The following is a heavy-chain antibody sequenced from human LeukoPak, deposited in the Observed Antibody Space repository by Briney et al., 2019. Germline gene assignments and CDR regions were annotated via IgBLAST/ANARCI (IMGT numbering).Heavy chain of an antibody. CDR2: INPSGGST. CDR3: VRVPYYYDSSGYYGDY. CDR1: GYTFTSYY. V-gene: IGHV1-46*01. Sequence: ASVKVSCKASGYTFTSYYMHWVRQAPGQGLEWMGRINPSGGSTSYAQKFQGRVTMTSDTSTSTVYMELSSLRSEEPAVYYCVRVPYYYDSSGYYGDYWGWGTLVTVSS. J-gene: IGHJ4*02. D-gene: IGHD3-22*01.